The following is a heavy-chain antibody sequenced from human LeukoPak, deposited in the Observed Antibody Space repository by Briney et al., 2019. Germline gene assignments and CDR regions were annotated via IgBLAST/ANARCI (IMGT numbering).Heavy chain of an antibody. CDR3: AKDRDCSSTRCYGDFDY. D-gene: IGHD2-2*01. Sequence: QAGGSLRLSCEASGFTFSSYAMSWVRQAPGKRLEWVSVISGSGDSAFYADSVKGQFTISRDNSKNTLYLQMNSLRVEDTAVYYCAKDRDCSSTRCYGDFDYWGQGTLVTVSS. J-gene: IGHJ4*02. CDR1: GFTFSSYA. V-gene: IGHV3-23*01. CDR2: ISGSGDSA.